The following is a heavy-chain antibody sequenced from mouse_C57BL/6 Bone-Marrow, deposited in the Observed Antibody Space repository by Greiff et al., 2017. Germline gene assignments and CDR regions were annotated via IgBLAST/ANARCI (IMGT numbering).Heavy chain of an antibody. CDR1: GFNIKNTY. CDR2: IDPANGNT. CDR3: ARSRWLLYYFDY. V-gene: IGHV14-3*01. J-gene: IGHJ2*01. D-gene: IGHD2-3*01. Sequence: EVQRVESVAELVRPGASVKLSCTASGFNIKNTYMHWVKQRPEQGLEWIGRIDPANGNTKYAPKFQGKATITADTSSNTAYLQLSSLTSEDTAIYYCARSRWLLYYFDYWGQGTTLTVSS.